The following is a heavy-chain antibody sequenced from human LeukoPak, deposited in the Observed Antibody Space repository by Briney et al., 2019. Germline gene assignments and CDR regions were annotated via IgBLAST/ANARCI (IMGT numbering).Heavy chain of an antibody. CDR1: GFSVSNNY. V-gene: IGHV3-66*02. CDR3: ARDHTLDY. Sequence: GGSLRLSCAASGFSVSNNYMSWVRQAPGKGLEWVSSIYSGGSTYYADSVEGRFTISRDNSRNTLYLQMNSLRAEDTAVYYCARDHTLDYWGQGTLVTVSS. J-gene: IGHJ4*02. CDR2: IYSGGST. D-gene: IGHD2-15*01.